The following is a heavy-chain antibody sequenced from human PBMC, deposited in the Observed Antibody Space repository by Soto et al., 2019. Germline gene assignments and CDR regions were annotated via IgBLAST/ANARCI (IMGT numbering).Heavy chain of an antibody. V-gene: IGHV3-33*01. CDR3: ARDLDTDTGFDY. D-gene: IGHD3-9*01. CDR1: GFTFSSYG. CDR2: IWYDGSNK. J-gene: IGHJ4*02. Sequence: GGSLRLSCAASGFTFSSYGMHWVRQAPGKRLEWVAVIWYDGSNKYYADTVKGRFTISRDNSKNTLYLQMNSLRAEDTAVYYCARDLDTDTGFDYWGQGTLVTVSS.